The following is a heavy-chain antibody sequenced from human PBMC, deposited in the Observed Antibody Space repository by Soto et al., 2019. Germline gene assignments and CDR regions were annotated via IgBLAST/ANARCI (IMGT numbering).Heavy chain of an antibody. Sequence: SVKVSCKASGGTFSNYGISWVRQAPGQGLEWMGGIVPIFGTANYAQKFQGRVTITADESSTTAYMELSSLRSEDTAVYYCARVHGAYYDFWSGPLQHWGQGTLVTVSS. J-gene: IGHJ1*01. CDR1: GGTFSNYG. V-gene: IGHV1-69*13. D-gene: IGHD3-3*01. CDR3: ARVHGAYYDFWSGPLQH. CDR2: IVPIFGTA.